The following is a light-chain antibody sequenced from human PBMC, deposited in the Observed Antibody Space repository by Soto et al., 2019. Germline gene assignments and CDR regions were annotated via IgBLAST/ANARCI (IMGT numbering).Light chain of an antibody. Sequence: EIVMTQSPATLSVSPGERATLSCRASQSVSSNLAWYRQKPGQAPRLLIYGASTRATGIPARFSGSGSGTEFTLTISSLQSEDFAVYYCQQYSNWPFTFGGGTKVEIK. CDR3: QQYSNWPFT. V-gene: IGKV3-15*01. CDR1: QSVSSN. CDR2: GAS. J-gene: IGKJ4*01.